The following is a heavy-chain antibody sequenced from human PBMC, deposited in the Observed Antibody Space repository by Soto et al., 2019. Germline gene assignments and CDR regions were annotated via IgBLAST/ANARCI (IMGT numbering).Heavy chain of an antibody. J-gene: IGHJ4*02. D-gene: IGHD3-10*01. CDR1: GFTFSSYA. CDR3: AKDPSSGFAMENYFDY. CDR2: ISGSSTST. Sequence: EVQLSGSGGGLVHPGGSLRLSCAASGFTFSSYAMSWVRQAPGKGLEWVSAISGSSTSTYYADSVKGRFTISRDNSKNTLYLQMNSLRAEDTAVYYCAKDPSSGFAMENYFDYWGQGTLVTVSS. V-gene: IGHV3-23*01.